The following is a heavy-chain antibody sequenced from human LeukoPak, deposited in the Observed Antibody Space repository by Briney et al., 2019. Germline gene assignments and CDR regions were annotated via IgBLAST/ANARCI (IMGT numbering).Heavy chain of an antibody. V-gene: IGHV3-7*01. CDR1: GFSFSSYW. J-gene: IGHJ3*02. Sequence: SGGSLRLSCAASGFSFSSYWMSWVRQAPGKGLEWVANIKQDGSEKNSVDSVKGRFTISRDNSKNTLYLQMGSLRAEDMAVYYCARVELRTALHGRGAFDIWGQGTMVTVSS. CDR2: IKQDGSEK. D-gene: IGHD1-26*01. CDR3: ARVELRTALHGRGAFDI.